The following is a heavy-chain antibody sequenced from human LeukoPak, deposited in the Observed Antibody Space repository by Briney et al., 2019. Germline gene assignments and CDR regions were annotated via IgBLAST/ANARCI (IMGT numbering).Heavy chain of an antibody. J-gene: IGHJ4*02. D-gene: IGHD3-10*01. CDR2: ISSRSDYK. CDR1: GFTFSSYS. Sequence: GGPLRLSCAASGFTFSSYSMNWVRQAPGKGLEWVSSISSRSDYKYYADSVKGRFTISRDDAKNSLYLQMNSLRDEDTAVYYCARLPELPGFGDYWGQGALVTVSS. CDR3: ARLPELPGFGDY. V-gene: IGHV3-21*01.